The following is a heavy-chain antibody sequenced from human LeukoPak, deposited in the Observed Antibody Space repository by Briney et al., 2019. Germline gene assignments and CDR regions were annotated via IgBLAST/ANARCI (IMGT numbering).Heavy chain of an antibody. D-gene: IGHD3-3*01. J-gene: IGHJ4*02. CDR1: GYSFTSYW. CDR2: IYPGDSDT. Sequence: GESLKISCKGSGYSFTSYWIGWVRQMPGKGLEWMGIIYPGDSDTRYSPSFQGQVTISADKSISTAYLQRSSLKASDTAMYYCARFGTTPRFLEDYFDYWGQGTLVTVSS. V-gene: IGHV5-51*01. CDR3: ARFGTTPRFLEDYFDY.